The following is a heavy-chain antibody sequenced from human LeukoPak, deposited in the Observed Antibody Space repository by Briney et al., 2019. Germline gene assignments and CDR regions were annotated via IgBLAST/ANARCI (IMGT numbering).Heavy chain of an antibody. J-gene: IGHJ4*02. CDR1: GYSFTTYW. CDR3: ARLMAAAGTDPFDN. V-gene: IGHV5-51*01. CDR2: IYPDDSDT. D-gene: IGHD6-13*01. Sequence: GESLKISCKGSGYSFTTYWIGWVRQMPGKGLEWMGIIYPDDSDTRYSPSFQGQVTISADKSISTTYLQWSALKASDTAIYYCARLMAAAGTDPFDNWGQGTLVTVSS.